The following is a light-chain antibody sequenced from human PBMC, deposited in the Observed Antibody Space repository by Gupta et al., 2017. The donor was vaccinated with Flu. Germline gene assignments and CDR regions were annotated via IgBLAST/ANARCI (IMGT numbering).Light chain of an antibody. Sequence: DIHMTQSPSSLSASVGDRVTITCRASQNIVRSSNWYQQTPGKAPKILIYAAGTWQSGVTSRFSGSGSGRDFTLTITSGQPEDFGTYYCQSSYNAPPCTFGQGTKVKI. V-gene: IGKV1-39*01. CDR3: QSSYNAPPCT. J-gene: IGKJ2*02. CDR1: QNIVRS. CDR2: AAG.